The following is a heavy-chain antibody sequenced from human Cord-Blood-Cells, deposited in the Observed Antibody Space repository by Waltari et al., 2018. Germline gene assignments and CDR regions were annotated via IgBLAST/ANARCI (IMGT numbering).Heavy chain of an antibody. V-gene: IGHV5-51*01. CDR2: ICPGDYDT. J-gene: IGHJ2*01. CDR1: GYSFTSYW. Sequence: EVQLVQSGAEVKKPGESLKISCKGSGYSFTSYWIGWVRQLPGKGLAVVEIICPGDYDTRYRPSCQGQVTISADNAISTAYLQWSSLKASDTAMYYCARRIAAAGYWYFDLWGRGTLVTVSS. D-gene: IGHD6-13*01. CDR3: ARRIAAAGYWYFDL.